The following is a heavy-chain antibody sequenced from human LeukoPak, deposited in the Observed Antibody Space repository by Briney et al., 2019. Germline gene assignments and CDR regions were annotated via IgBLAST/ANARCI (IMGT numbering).Heavy chain of an antibody. Sequence: ASVKVSCKASGYTFTGYYMHWVRQAPGQGLEWMGWINPNSGGTNYAQKFQGRVTMTRDTSISTAYMELSRLRSDNTAVYYCARARNSGSYYRAWGQGTLVTVSS. J-gene: IGHJ5*02. CDR1: GYTFTGYY. D-gene: IGHD3-10*01. CDR2: INPNSGGT. CDR3: ARARNSGSYYRA. V-gene: IGHV1-2*02.